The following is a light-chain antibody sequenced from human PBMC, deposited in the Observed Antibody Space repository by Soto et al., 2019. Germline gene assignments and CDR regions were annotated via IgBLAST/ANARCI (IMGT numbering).Light chain of an antibody. CDR2: EVR. CDR3: SAYTARSTLV. J-gene: IGLJ3*02. CDR1: MRDVGAYNL. Sequence: QSALTQPASVSGSPGQSITISCTGTMRDVGAYNLVSWYQQHQGTAPKLIIYEVRNRPSGISSRFSGSRSGNTASLTISGLQSEDEGDYYCSAYTARSTLVFGGGTKLTV. V-gene: IGLV2-14*01.